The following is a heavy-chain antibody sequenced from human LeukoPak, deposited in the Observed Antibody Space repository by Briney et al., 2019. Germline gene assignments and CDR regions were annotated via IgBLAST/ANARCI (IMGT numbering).Heavy chain of an antibody. Sequence: SSETLSLTCTVSGGSISSSSWSWIRQPPGKGLEWIGYIYDSGSTSYNPSLKSRVTISVDTSKNQFSLKLSSVTAADTAVYYCARDKNNDYVGGSSLDPWGQGTLVTVSS. V-gene: IGHV4-59*01. CDR2: IYDSGST. CDR1: GGSISSSS. J-gene: IGHJ5*02. CDR3: ARDKNNDYVGGSSLDP. D-gene: IGHD3-16*01.